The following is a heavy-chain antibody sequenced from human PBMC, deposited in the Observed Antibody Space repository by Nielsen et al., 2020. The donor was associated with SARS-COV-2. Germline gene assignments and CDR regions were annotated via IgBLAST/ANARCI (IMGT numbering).Heavy chain of an antibody. J-gene: IGHJ4*02. CDR2: IIPIFGTA. CDR3: ARDLAPRRGGSDLDY. V-gene: IGHV1-69*13. CDR1: GGTFSSYA. D-gene: IGHD2-15*01. Sequence: SVKVSCKASGGTFSSYAISWVRQAPGQGLEWMGGIIPIFGTANYAQKFQGRVTITADESTSTAYMELSSLRSEDTAVYYCARDLAPRRGGSDLDYWGQGTLVTVSS.